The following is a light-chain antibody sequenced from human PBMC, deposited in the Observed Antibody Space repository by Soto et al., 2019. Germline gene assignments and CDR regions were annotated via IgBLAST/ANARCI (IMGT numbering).Light chain of an antibody. V-gene: IGKV3-11*01. CDR3: QQCSNWRIT. CDR1: RRVSNY. Sequence: EIVLTKSPATLSLSPGESATLSCRASRRVSNYLDWYQQKPGQAPRLLIYDASSRPTDIPARFSGSGSGTDFTLTISSLVPEDFALYYGQQCSNWRITFGQGTRLKIK. J-gene: IGKJ5*01. CDR2: DAS.